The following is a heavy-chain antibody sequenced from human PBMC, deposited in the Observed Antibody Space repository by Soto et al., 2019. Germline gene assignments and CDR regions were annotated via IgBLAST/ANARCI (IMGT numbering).Heavy chain of an antibody. V-gene: IGHV1-18*01. CDR2: ISAYNGNT. CDR3: ARDGFYDILTCYSYYYYGMDV. J-gene: IGHJ6*02. CDR1: GYTFTSYG. Sequence: ASVKVSCKASGYTFTSYGISWVRQAPGQGLEWMGWISAYNGNTNYAQKLQGRVTMTTDTSTSTAYMELRSLRSDDTAVYYCARDGFYDILTCYSYYYYGMDVCGQGTTVTVSS. D-gene: IGHD3-9*01.